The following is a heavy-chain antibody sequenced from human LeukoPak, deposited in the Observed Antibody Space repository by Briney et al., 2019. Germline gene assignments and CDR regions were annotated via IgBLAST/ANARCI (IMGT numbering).Heavy chain of an antibody. CDR3: AKLPSYYYDSSGYYYFDY. Sequence: GGSLRLSCAASGFIFSSYAMSWVRQAPGKGLEWVSVISGSGVNTYYADSVKGRFTISRDNSKNTLCLQMNSLRAEDTAIYYCAKLPSYYYDSSGYYYFDYWGQGTLVTVSP. D-gene: IGHD3-22*01. J-gene: IGHJ4*02. V-gene: IGHV3-23*01. CDR2: ISGSGVNT. CDR1: GFIFSSYA.